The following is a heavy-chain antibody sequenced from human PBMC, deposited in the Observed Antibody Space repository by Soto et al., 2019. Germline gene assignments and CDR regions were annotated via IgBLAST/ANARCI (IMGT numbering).Heavy chain of an antibody. Sequence: QITLKESGPSPVKPTPTLTVTRTFSGFSLSNSGVGGAWIRQPQGKALDWLALIYGDNDKRYSPSLKTMLTITKDTSNNQVVLTMANMDPVDTATYYCAHCTLHDYGDYDPGASHVFDSWGQGTLVTVSS. CDR1: GFSLSNSGVG. V-gene: IGHV2-5*02. CDR3: AHCTLHDYGDYDPGASHVFDS. CDR2: IYGDNDK. D-gene: IGHD4-17*01. J-gene: IGHJ4*02.